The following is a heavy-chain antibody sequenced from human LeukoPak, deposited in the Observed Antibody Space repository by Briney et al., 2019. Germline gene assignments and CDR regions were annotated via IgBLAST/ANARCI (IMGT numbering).Heavy chain of an antibody. CDR3: AKGTYSGGWYVAQD. CDR1: GFTFDDYA. V-gene: IGHV3-9*01. CDR2: ISWNSGSI. Sequence: GGSLRLSCAASGFTFDDYAMHWVRQAPGKGLEWVSGISWNSGSIGYADSVKGRFTISRDNAKNSLYLQMNSLRAEDTALYYCAKGTYSGGWYVAQDWGQGTLVTVSS. D-gene: IGHD6-19*01. J-gene: IGHJ4*02.